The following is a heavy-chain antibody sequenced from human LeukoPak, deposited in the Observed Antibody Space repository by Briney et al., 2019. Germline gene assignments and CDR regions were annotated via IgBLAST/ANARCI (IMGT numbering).Heavy chain of an antibody. CDR2: ISDVGSNK. CDR3: ARSIAAAGPDPYGMDV. D-gene: IGHD6-13*01. Sequence: GRSLRLSCAASGFTFSCYGVFWVRQAPGKGLEWVAVISDVGSNKYYADSVKGRFTISRDNSKNTLYLQMNSLRAEDTAVYYCARSIAAAGPDPYGMDVWGQGTTVTVSS. J-gene: IGHJ6*02. V-gene: IGHV3-30-3*01. CDR1: GFTFSCYG.